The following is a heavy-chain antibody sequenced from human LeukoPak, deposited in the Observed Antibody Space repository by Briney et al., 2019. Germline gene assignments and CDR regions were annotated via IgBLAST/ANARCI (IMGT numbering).Heavy chain of an antibody. CDR1: GFTFSKFA. V-gene: IGHV3-23*01. CDR2: LSGYGFDT. D-gene: IGHD6-13*01. Sequence: GGSLRLSCAASGFTFSKFAMSWVRQAPGKGLEWVSSLSGYGFDTYYPDSVKGRFTISRDNSKNTLYLQMNSLRAEDTAVYYCANGQQQLVRRYYFDYWGQGTLVTVSS. J-gene: IGHJ4*02. CDR3: ANGQQQLVRRYYFDY.